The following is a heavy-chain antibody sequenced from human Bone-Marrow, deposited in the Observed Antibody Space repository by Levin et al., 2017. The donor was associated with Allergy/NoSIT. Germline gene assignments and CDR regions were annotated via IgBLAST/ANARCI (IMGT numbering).Heavy chain of an antibody. Sequence: KASETLSLTCAVSGYSISDYYWGWIRQPPGKGLEWIWSIYHSGGTNYNPSLKSRVTISVDTSKNQFSLKLSSVTAADTTVYYCAREYYLDVWGKGTTVTVSS. J-gene: IGHJ6*03. CDR3: AREYYLDV. CDR2: IYHSGGT. V-gene: IGHV4-38-2*02. CDR1: GYSISDYY.